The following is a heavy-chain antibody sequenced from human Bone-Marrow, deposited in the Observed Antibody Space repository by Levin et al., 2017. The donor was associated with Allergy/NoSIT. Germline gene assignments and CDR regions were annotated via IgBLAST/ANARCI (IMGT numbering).Heavy chain of an antibody. CDR3: ARASGYSNGYSDI. CDR2: INQDGSEK. J-gene: IGHJ4*02. Sequence: PGGSLRLSCVASGFTISRYWMTWVRQAPGKGLEWVANINQDGSEKYYVDSVKGRFTISRDNVKNSLYLQMTSLRVDDTAVYSCARASGYSNGYSDIWGQGTLVTVSS. CDR1: GFTISRYW. V-gene: IGHV3-7*04. D-gene: IGHD6-19*01.